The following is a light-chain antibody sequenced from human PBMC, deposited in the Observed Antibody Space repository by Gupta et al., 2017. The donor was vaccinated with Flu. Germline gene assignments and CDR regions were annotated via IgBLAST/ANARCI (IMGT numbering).Light chain of an antibody. J-gene: IGLJ1*01. CDR1: SSNIGSNY. CDR2: SKN. V-gene: IGLV1-47*02. Sequence: SVLTPPPSASGPPGQRVTISCSGSSSNIGSNYVYWHHQPPGTDPKLLIDSKNQRPSGVPDRCSGSKAGTSASLVIRGLRSEEEAEYDWGKWDDSLSDYVFGSGTKVTVL. CDR3: GKWDDSLSDYV.